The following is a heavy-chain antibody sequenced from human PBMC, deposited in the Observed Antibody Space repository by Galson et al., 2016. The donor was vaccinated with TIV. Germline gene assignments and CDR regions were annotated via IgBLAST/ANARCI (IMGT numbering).Heavy chain of an antibody. V-gene: IGHV3-21*01. D-gene: IGHD5-24*01. CDR1: GFTFSSYT. CDR2: FSSTGAYI. CDR3: ARVRDGYNYYFDS. J-gene: IGHJ4*02. Sequence: LRLSCAASGFTFSSYTMNWLRQVPGKGLEWVSSFSSTGAYIYYADSVKGRFTISRDNAENSLYLQMNSLRAEDTAVTYCARVRDGYNYYFDSWGQGTRVTVSS.